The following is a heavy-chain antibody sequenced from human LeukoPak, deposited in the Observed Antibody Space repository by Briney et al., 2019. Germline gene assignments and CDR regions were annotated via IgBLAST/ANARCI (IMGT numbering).Heavy chain of an antibody. J-gene: IGHJ3*02. CDR1: GGTFSSYA. Sequence: EASVKVSCKASGGTFSSYAISWVRQAPGQGLEWMGGIIPIFGTANYAQKFQGRVTITTDESTSTAYMELSSLRSEDTAVYYCARDNDRDGRDFDIWGQGTMVTVSS. V-gene: IGHV1-69*05. CDR3: ARDNDRDGRDFDI. CDR2: IIPIFGTA. D-gene: IGHD5-24*01.